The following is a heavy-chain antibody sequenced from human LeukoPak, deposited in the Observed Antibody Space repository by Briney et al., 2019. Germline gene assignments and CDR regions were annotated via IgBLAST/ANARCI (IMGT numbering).Heavy chain of an antibody. CDR2: IYYSGST. CDR3: ARFAVTRCFDY. J-gene: IGHJ4*02. D-gene: IGHD4-17*01. Sequence: TSETLSLTCTVSGGSISSGDYYWSWIRQPPGKGLGWIVYIYYSGSTYYNPSLKSRVTISVDTSKNQFSLKLSSVTAADTAVYYCARFAVTRCFDYWGQGTLVTVSS. CDR1: GGSISSGDYY. V-gene: IGHV4-30-4*08.